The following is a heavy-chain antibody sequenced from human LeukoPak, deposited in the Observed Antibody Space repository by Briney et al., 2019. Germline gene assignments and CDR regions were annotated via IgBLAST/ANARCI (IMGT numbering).Heavy chain of an antibody. Sequence: SETLSLTCAVYGGSFSGYYWSWIRQPPGKGLEWIGEISHSGSTNYNPSLKSRVTISVDTSKNQFSLKLSSVTAADTAVYYCARERRWDIVLMVYAPYNWFDPWGQGTLVTVSS. D-gene: IGHD2-8*01. CDR1: GGSFSGYY. V-gene: IGHV4-34*01. CDR2: ISHSGST. CDR3: ARERRWDIVLMVYAPYNWFDP. J-gene: IGHJ5*02.